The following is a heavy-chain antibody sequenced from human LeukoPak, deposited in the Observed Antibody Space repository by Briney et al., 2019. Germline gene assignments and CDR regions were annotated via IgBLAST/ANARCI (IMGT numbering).Heavy chain of an antibody. CDR2: INHSGST. D-gene: IGHD3-10*01. CDR1: GGSFSGYY. CDR3: AREGYYGSGSQNWFDP. J-gene: IGHJ5*02. Sequence: RASETLSLTCAVYGGSFSGYYWSWIRQPPGKGLEWIGEINHSGSTNYNPSLKSRVTISVDTSKNQFSLKLSSVTAADTAVYYCAREGYYGSGSQNWFDPWGQGTLVTVSS. V-gene: IGHV4-34*01.